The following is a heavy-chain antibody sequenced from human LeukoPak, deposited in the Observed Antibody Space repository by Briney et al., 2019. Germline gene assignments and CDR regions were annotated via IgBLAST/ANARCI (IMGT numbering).Heavy chain of an antibody. CDR1: GFTFSSYA. CDR3: ARVGYDSSGYYSIFDY. Sequence: GGSLRLSCAASGFTFSSYAMSWVRKAPGKGLEWVSVISGSGGSTYYADSMKGRFTISRDNSKNTLYLQMNSLRAEDTAVYYCARVGYDSSGYYSIFDYWGQGTLVTVSS. CDR2: ISGSGGST. J-gene: IGHJ4*02. V-gene: IGHV3-23*01. D-gene: IGHD3-22*01.